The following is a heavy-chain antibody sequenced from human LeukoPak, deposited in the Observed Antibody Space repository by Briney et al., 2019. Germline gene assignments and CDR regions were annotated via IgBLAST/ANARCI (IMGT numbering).Heavy chain of an antibody. J-gene: IGHJ1*01. D-gene: IGHD2-2*01. CDR1: GDSVSSNSAA. CDR2: TYYRSKWFR. Sequence: SQTLSLTCAISGDSVSSNSAAWNWFRQSPSRGLEWLGRTYYRSKWFRYYAASVKSRITINPDTSKNQFTLQLNSVTPEDTAVYYCARGPAHFQHWGQGILVTVSS. V-gene: IGHV6-1*01. CDR3: ARGPAHFQH.